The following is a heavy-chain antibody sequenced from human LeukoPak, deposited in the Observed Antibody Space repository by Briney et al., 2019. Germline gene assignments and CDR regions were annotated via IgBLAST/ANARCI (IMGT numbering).Heavy chain of an antibody. D-gene: IGHD1-26*01. J-gene: IGHJ4*02. CDR1: GFTFSSYW. Sequence: PGGSLRLSCAASGFTFSSYWMSWIRQAPGKGLEWVSYISSSGNTIYYADSVKGRFTISRDNAKNSLYLQMNSLRAEDTAVYYCARDPEVGATNFDYWGQGTLVTVSS. CDR2: ISSSGNTI. CDR3: ARDPEVGATNFDY. V-gene: IGHV3-11*01.